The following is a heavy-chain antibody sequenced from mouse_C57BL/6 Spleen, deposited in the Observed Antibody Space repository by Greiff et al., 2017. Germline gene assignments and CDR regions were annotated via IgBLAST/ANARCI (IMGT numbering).Heavy chain of an antibody. CDR2: INPSNGGT. J-gene: IGHJ1*03. D-gene: IGHD2-3*01. V-gene: IGHV1-53*01. CDR3: ARSEGYDYGYFDV. Sequence: QVQLQQPGTELVKPGASVKLSCKASGYTFTSSWMPWVKQRPGQGLEWIGNINPSNGGTNYNEKFKSKATLTVDKSSSTAYMQLSSLTSEDSAVYYCARSEGYDYGYFDVWGTGTTVTVSS. CDR1: GYTFTSSW.